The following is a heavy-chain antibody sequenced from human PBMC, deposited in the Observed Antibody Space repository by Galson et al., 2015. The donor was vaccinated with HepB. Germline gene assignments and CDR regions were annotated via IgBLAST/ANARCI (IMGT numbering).Heavy chain of an antibody. Sequence: SVKVSCKASGYTFIDHYIHWVRQAPGQGLKWMGYISPTNGATNYAQRFQGRVTMHLDGSVSPAYMELTGLRFDGTAVYYWRYDLIDRYDSSAYCPDAFDIWGQGTMVTVSS. CDR2: ISPTNGAT. D-gene: IGHD3-22*01. J-gene: IGHJ3*02. CDR1: GYTFIDHY. CDR3: RYDLIDRYDSSAYCPDAFDI. V-gene: IGHV1-2*02.